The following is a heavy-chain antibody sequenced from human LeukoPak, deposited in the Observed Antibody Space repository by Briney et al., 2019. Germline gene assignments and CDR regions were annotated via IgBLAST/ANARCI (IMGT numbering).Heavy chain of an antibody. CDR1: GFTFDDYA. D-gene: IGHD3/OR15-3a*01. CDR2: ISWNSGSI. V-gene: IGHV3-9*01. CDR3: ARRDWDDAFDI. J-gene: IGHJ3*02. Sequence: PGRSLRLSCSASGFTFDDYAMHWVRQAPGKGLEWVSGISWNSGSIGYADSVKGRFTISRDNAKNTLYLQMNSLRAEDTAVYYCARRDWDDAFDIWGQGTMVTVSS.